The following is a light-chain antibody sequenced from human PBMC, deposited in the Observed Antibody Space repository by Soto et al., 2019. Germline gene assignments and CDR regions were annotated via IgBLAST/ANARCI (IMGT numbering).Light chain of an antibody. CDR1: QSLRHSNGNNY. CDR2: FAS. J-gene: IGKJ5*01. CDR3: QQLHGYPIT. V-gene: IGKV2-28*01. Sequence: DIVMAQSPLSLPVSPGEPASITCRSSQSLRHSNGNNYLDWYLQKPGQSPQVLIYFASNRASGVPDRSTGSGTETDFTINISSLQPEDFATYYCQQLHGYPITSGQAPRIEIK.